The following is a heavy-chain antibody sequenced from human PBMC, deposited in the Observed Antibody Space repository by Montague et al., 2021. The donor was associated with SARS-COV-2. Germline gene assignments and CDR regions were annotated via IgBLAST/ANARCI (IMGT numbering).Heavy chain of an antibody. CDR1: GFSLSTSGMC. CDR3: ARVQTTVAYDY. Sequence: PALVKPTQTLTLTCTFSGFSLSTSGMCVSWIRQPPGKALEWLARIDWXXXKYYSTSLKTRLTISKDTSKNQVVLTMTNMDPVDTVTYYCARVQTTVAYDYWGQGTLVTVSS. CDR2: IDWXXXK. J-gene: IGHJ4*02. V-gene: IGHV2-70*11. D-gene: IGHD4-23*01.